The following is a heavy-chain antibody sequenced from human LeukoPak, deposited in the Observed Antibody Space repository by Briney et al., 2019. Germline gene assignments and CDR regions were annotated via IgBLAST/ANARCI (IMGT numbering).Heavy chain of an antibody. J-gene: IGHJ6*03. D-gene: IGHD3-22*01. V-gene: IGHV1-18*01. CDR1: GYTFTSYG. CDR2: ISAYNGNT. Sequence: ASVKVSCKASGYTFTSYGISWVRQAPGQGLEWMGWISAYNGNTNYAQKLQGRVTMTTDTSTSTAYMELRSLRSDDTAVYYCARGPYYYDSSGYFKRGDYYYYYMDVWGKGTTVTISS. CDR3: ARGPYYYDSSGYFKRGDYYYYYMDV.